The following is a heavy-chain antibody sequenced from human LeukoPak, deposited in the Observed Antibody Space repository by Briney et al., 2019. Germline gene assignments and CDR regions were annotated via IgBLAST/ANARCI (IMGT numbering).Heavy chain of an antibody. CDR3: ARDRPYYGMDV. CDR2: ISSSSAYI. J-gene: IGHJ6*02. Sequence: GGSLRLSCAASGFTFSSYSMNWVRQAPGKGLEWVAFISSSSAYISYADSVKGRFTISRDNSKNTLYLQMNSLRAEDTAVYYCARDRPYYGMDVWGQGTTVTVSS. CDR1: GFTFSSYS. V-gene: IGHV3-21*04. D-gene: IGHD6-6*01.